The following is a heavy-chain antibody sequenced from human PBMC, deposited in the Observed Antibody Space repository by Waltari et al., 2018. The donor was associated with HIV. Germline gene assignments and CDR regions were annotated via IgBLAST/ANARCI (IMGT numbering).Heavy chain of an antibody. CDR2: IYRGGDT. D-gene: IGHD4-17*01. Sequence: EVELVETGGDLMRPGGSLRLSCATSGFAVSNNYINWVRQAPGKGLEWVCVIYRGGDTKYADSGKGRFLISRDNSKNTVFLQLNRLRVEDTAVYYCTGPDGDQGTSVTYYGMGVWGQGTTVTVSS. CDR3: TGPDGDQGTSVTYYGMGV. J-gene: IGHJ6*02. CDR1: GFAVSNNY. V-gene: IGHV3-53*02.